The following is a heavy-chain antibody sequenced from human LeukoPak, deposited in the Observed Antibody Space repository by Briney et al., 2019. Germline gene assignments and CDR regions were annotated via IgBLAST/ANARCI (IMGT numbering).Heavy chain of an antibody. Sequence: GGSLRLSCAASGFTFSNYWMHWVRQTPGEGLVCVSLIKGDGSSTTYADSVKGRFTISIDNAKNTVYLQMNSLRAEDTAVYYCARGNYHAMDVWGQGTTVTVSS. CDR2: IKGDGSST. V-gene: IGHV3-74*01. J-gene: IGHJ6*02. CDR3: ARGNYHAMDV. CDR1: GFTFSNYW.